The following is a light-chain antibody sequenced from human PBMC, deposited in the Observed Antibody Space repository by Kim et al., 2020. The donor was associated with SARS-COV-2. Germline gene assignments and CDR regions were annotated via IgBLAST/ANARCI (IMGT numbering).Light chain of an antibody. CDR2: GAS. V-gene: IGKV3-20*01. CDR1: QSVSSSY. Sequence: APGERATLSCRASQSVSSSYLAWYQQKPGQAPRLLIYGASSRATGIPDRFSGSGSGTDFTLTISRLEPEDFAVYYCQQYGTSPLTFGGGTKVDIK. CDR3: QQYGTSPLT. J-gene: IGKJ4*01.